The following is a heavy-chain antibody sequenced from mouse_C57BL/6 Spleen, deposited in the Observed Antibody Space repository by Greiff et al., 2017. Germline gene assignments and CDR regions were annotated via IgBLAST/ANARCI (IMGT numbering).Heavy chain of an antibody. CDR1: GFTFSDYY. CDR2: ISNGGGST. J-gene: IGHJ4*01. CDR3: AREGKTVVAPYYAMDY. Sequence: EVQLQQSGGGLVQPGGSLKLSCAASGFTFSDYYMYWVRQTPEKRLEWVAYISNGGGSTYYPGTVKGRFTISRDNAKNTLYLQMSRLKSEDTAMYYCAREGKTVVAPYYAMDYWGQGTSVTVSS. D-gene: IGHD1-1*01. V-gene: IGHV5-12*01.